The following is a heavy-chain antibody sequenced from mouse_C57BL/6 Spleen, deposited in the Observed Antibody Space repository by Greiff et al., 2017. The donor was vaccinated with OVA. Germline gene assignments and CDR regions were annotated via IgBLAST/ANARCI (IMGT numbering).Heavy chain of an antibody. CDR3: ASLYGNLYYYAMDY. Sequence: EVMLVESGGGLVQPGGSLSLSCAASGFTFTDYYMSWVRQPPGKALEWLGFIRNKANGYTTEYSASVKGRFTISRDNSQSILYLQMNALRAEDSATYYCASLYGNLYYYAMDYWGQGTSVTVSS. CDR2: IRNKANGYTT. D-gene: IGHD2-1*01. V-gene: IGHV7-3*01. J-gene: IGHJ4*01. CDR1: GFTFTDYY.